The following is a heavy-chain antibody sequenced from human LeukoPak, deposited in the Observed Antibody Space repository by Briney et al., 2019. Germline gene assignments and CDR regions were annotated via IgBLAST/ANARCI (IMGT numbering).Heavy chain of an antibody. J-gene: IGHJ4*02. D-gene: IGHD3-9*01. CDR2: IRYNIENT. Sequence: GGSLRLSCAASGFTFSNYAMGWVRQAPGKGPEWVSSIRYNIENTHYADAVLGRFTISRDNSKNTLYLQMNSLRAEDTARYYCAKASTRDTGYYFDSWGQGTLVSVSS. CDR3: AKASTRDTGYYFDS. V-gene: IGHV3-23*01. CDR1: GFTFSNYA.